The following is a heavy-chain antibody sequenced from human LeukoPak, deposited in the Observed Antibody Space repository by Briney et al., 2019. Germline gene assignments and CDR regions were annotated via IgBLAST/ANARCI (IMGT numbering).Heavy chain of an antibody. Sequence: PSETLSLTCTVSGGSISSGDYYWSWIRQPLGKGLGWIGYLYYSGSTYYNPSLKSRVTISVDTSKNQFSLQLRSVTAADTAVYYCARDPIVGATHGDYWGQGTLVTVSS. D-gene: IGHD1-26*01. CDR3: ARDPIVGATHGDY. CDR1: GGSISSGDYY. V-gene: IGHV4-30-4*08. CDR2: LYYSGST. J-gene: IGHJ4*02.